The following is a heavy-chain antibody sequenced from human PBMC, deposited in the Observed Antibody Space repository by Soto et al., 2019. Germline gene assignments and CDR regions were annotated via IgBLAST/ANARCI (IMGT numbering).Heavy chain of an antibody. D-gene: IGHD3-3*01. CDR3: ARDPGVGPSYYYYGMDV. CDR2: INPSGGTT. V-gene: IGHV1-46*01. Sequence: APPGRVSGKASGYPFTSYFINWGGPALGQGLEWMGIINPSGGTTNYAQKFQGRVSMTRDTSTSTVYMELSSLRSDDTAVYYCARDPGVGPSYYYYGMDVWGQGTTVTVSS. J-gene: IGHJ6*02. CDR1: GYPFTSYF.